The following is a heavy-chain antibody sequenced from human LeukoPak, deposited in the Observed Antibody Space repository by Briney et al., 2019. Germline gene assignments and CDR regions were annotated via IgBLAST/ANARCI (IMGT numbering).Heavy chain of an antibody. CDR1: GGSISSGGYY. V-gene: IGHV4-31*03. D-gene: IGHD3-9*01. Sequence: SQTLSLTCTVSGGSISSGGYYWSWIRQHPGKGLEWIGYIYYSGSTYYTPSLKSRVTISVDTSKNQFSLKLSSVTAADTAVYYCASEVKSHDILTGYNWFDPWGQGTLVTVSS. CDR3: ASEVKSHDILTGYNWFDP. J-gene: IGHJ5*02. CDR2: IYYSGST.